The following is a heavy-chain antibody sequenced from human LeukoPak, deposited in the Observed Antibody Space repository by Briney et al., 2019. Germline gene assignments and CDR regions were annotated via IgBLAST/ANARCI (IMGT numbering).Heavy chain of an antibody. D-gene: IGHD5-12*01. CDR2: IKPDGSAE. V-gene: IGHV3-7*01. CDR3: AKDLGIVATTAAFDY. Sequence: PGGSLRLSCGTSGFTFSSNWMSWVRHAPGRGLDWVANIKPDGSAEYYADSVKGRFTISRDNSKNTLYLQMNSLRAEDTAVYYCAKDLGIVATTAAFDYWGQGTLVTVSS. J-gene: IGHJ4*02. CDR1: GFTFSSNW.